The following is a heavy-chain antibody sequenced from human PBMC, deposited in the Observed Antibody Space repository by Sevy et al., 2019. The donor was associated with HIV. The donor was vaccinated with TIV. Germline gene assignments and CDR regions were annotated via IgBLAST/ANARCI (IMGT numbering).Heavy chain of an antibody. Sequence: SETLYLTCTVSGGSISSGDYYWSWIRQPPGKGLEWIGYIYYSGSTYYNPSLKSRVTISVDTSKNQFSLKLSSVTAADTAVYYCARWASGYYFDYWGQGTLVTVSS. CDR3: ARWASGYYFDY. CDR1: GGSISSGDYY. CDR2: IYYSGST. V-gene: IGHV4-30-4*01. J-gene: IGHJ4*02. D-gene: IGHD3-22*01.